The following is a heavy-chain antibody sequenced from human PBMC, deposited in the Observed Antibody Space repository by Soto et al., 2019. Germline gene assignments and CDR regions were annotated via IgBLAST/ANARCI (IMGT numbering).Heavy chain of an antibody. CDR2: INPNSGDT. CDR1: GYTFTGYY. V-gene: IGHV1-2*02. Sequence: ASEKVSCKASGYTFTGYYIHWVRQAPGQGLEWMGWINPNSGDTNLAQKFQGRVTMTRDTSISTTYMELSRLASDDTAAYFCARGIVVRGQGWFDPWGQGTLVTVSS. CDR3: ARGIVVRGQGWFDP. J-gene: IGHJ5*02. D-gene: IGHD2-15*01.